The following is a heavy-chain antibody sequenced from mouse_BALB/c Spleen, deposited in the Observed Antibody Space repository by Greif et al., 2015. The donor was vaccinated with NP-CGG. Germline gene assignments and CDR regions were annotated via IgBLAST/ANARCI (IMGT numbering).Heavy chain of an antibody. V-gene: IGHV5-6-3*01. CDR1: GFTFSSYG. CDR3: ATGFAY. Sequence: EVQLVESGGGLVQPGGSLKLSCAASGFTFSSYGMSWVRQTPDKRLELVATINSNGGSTYYPDSVKGRFTISRDNAKNTLYLQRSSLKSEDTAMYYCATGFAYWGQGTLVTVSA. J-gene: IGHJ3*01. CDR2: INSNGGST.